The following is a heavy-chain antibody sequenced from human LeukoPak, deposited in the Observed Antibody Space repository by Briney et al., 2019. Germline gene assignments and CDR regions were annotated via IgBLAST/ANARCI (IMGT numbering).Heavy chain of an antibody. Sequence: SETLSLTCAVDGGSFNGYYWTLIRQPPGKGLEWIGEINHSGSTNYNPSLKSRVTISVDTSKNQFSLKLSSVTAADTAVYYCARGRLRVDWFDPWGQGTLVTVSS. V-gene: IGHV4-34*01. CDR2: INHSGST. J-gene: IGHJ5*02. CDR3: ARGRLRVDWFDP. CDR1: GGSFNGYY.